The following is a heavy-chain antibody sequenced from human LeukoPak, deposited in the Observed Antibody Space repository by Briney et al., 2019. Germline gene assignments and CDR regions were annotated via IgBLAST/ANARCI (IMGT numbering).Heavy chain of an antibody. CDR3: ARVTDSSGYYDY. J-gene: IGHJ4*02. V-gene: IGHV4-34*01. Sequence: KPSETLSLTCALYGGSFSGYYWSRIRQPPGKGLEWIGEINHSGSTNYNPSLKSRVTISVDTSKNQFSLKLSSVTAADTAVYYCARVTDSSGYYDYWGQGTLVTVSS. CDR2: INHSGST. D-gene: IGHD3-22*01. CDR1: GGSFSGYY.